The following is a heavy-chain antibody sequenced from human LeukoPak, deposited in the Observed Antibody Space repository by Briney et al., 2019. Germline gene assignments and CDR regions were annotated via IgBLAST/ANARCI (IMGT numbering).Heavy chain of an antibody. CDR3: ARRYCTNGVCYNPRFDY. Sequence: PSETLSLTCTVSGGSIGTYYWTWIRQPPGKRLEWIGYIYYSGSTYYNPSLKSRVTISVDTSKNQFSLKLSSVTAADTAVYYCARRYCTNGVCYNPRFDYWGQGTLVTVSS. J-gene: IGHJ4*02. CDR2: IYYSGST. D-gene: IGHD2-8*01. CDR1: GGSIGTYY. V-gene: IGHV4-59*08.